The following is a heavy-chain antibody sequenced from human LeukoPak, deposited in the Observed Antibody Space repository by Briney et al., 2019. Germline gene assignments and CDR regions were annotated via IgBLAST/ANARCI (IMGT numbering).Heavy chain of an antibody. CDR2: IDPSGGST. V-gene: IGHV1-46*01. J-gene: IGHJ6*02. CDR3: ALAARYYYYGMDV. Sequence: ASVKVSCKASGYTFTNYYMHWVRQAPGQGLEWMGIIDPSGGSTSNAQRFQGRVTMTRDTFTSTVYMELSSLRSEDTAVYYCALAARYYYYGMDVWGQGTTVTVSS. D-gene: IGHD6-6*01. CDR1: GYTFTNYY.